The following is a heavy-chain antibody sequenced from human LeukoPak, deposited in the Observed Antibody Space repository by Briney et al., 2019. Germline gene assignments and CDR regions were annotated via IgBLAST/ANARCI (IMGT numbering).Heavy chain of an antibody. V-gene: IGHV3-23*01. CDR1: GFTFSSYW. D-gene: IGHD2-2*01. Sequence: QPGGSLRLSCAASGFTFSSYWMSWVRQAPGKGLEWVSAISGSGGSTYYADSVKGRFTISRDNAKNSLYLQMNSLRAEDTAVYYCARSVSSRFTSPRRPYYFDSWGQGTLVTVSS. J-gene: IGHJ4*02. CDR2: ISGSGGST. CDR3: ARSVSSRFTSPRRPYYFDS.